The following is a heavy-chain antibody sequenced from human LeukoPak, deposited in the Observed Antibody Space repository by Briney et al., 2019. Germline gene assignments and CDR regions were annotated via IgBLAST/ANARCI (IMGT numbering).Heavy chain of an antibody. V-gene: IGHV4-34*01. Sequence: SSETLSLTCAVYGGSFSDYYRSWIRQPPGKGLEWIGDINHSGSTNYNPSPKSRVTMSVDTSKNQFSLKLTSVTAADTAVYYCARGGRYFDWLSYRGGQGTLVTVSS. J-gene: IGHJ4*02. CDR3: ARGGRYFDWLSYR. D-gene: IGHD3-9*01. CDR1: GGSFSDYY. CDR2: INHSGST.